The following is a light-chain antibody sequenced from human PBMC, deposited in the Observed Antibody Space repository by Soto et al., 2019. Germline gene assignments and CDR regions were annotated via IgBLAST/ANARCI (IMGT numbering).Light chain of an antibody. Sequence: QLVLTQPPSASGTPGQTVTISCSGSTSNIGNNVVSWYQQLPGTAPKLLIYRNDQRPSGVPDRFSGSKSGTSASLAISGLQSEDEADYYCATWDDSLLGVFGGGTKLTVL. CDR3: ATWDDSLLGV. V-gene: IGLV1-44*01. CDR1: TSNIGNNV. J-gene: IGLJ3*02. CDR2: RND.